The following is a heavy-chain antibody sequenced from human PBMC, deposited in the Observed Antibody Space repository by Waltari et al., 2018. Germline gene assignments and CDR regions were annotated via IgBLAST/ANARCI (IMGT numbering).Heavy chain of an antibody. J-gene: IGHJ4*02. Sequence: EVQLVESGGGLVQPGGSLRRSCSASTFTFTDSAMHWVRQAAGKGLEYVSSISADGSSTYYADSVKGRFTISRDNSKDTLYLHMSSLRREDTAVYYCVKERGLQRFFDSWGQGTLVTVSS. CDR3: VKERGLQRFFDS. D-gene: IGHD1-1*01. CDR1: TFTFTDSA. V-gene: IGHV3-64D*06. CDR2: ISADGSST.